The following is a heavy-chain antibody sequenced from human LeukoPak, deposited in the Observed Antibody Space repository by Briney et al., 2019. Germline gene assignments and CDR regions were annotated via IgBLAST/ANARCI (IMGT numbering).Heavy chain of an antibody. V-gene: IGHV3-30*02. Sequence: AGSLRLSCAASGFTFSSYGMHWVRQAPGKGLEWVAFIRYDGSNKYYADSVKGRFTISRDNSKNTLYLQMNSLRAEDTAVYYCAKDRYYYDSSGYFYWGQGTLVTVSS. J-gene: IGHJ4*02. CDR3: AKDRYYYDSSGYFY. CDR1: GFTFSSYG. CDR2: IRYDGSNK. D-gene: IGHD3-22*01.